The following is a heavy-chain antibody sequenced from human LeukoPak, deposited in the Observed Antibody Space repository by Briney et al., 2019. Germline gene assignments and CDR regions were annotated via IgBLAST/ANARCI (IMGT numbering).Heavy chain of an antibody. CDR3: ARGPEVRGVIKTRPGHLAY. CDR2: INPNSGGT. CDR1: GYTFTGYY. J-gene: IGHJ4*02. V-gene: IGHV1-2*02. D-gene: IGHD3-10*01. Sequence: GASVTVSYKASGYTFTGYYMHWVRQAPGQGLEWMGWINPNSGGTNYAQKFQGRVTMTRDTSISTAYMELSRLRSDDSAVYYCARGPEVRGVIKTRPGHLAYSGQGAQFSVSS.